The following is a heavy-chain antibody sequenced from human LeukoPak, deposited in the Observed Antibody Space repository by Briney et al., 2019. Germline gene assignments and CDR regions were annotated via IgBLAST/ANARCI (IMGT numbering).Heavy chain of an antibody. V-gene: IGHV3-20*01. CDR2: INWNGGST. CDR1: GFTFDDYG. D-gene: IGHD3-22*01. J-gene: IGHJ3*02. CDR3: ARARDDSSAHYSDAFDM. Sequence: PGGSLRLSCAASGFTFDDYGMNWVRHAPGKGLEWVSGINWNGGSTGYADSVKGRFTISRDNAKNSLYLQMNSLRAEDTALYHCARARDDSSAHYSDAFDMWGQGTMVTVSS.